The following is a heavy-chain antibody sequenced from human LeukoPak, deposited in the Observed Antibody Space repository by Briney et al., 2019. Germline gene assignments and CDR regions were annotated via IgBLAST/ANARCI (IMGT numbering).Heavy chain of an antibody. CDR2: IDPNSGNT. J-gene: IGHJ6*03. CDR3: ARANYYYYMDV. CDR1: GYTFTDYY. V-gene: IGHV1-8*03. Sequence: ASVKVSCKASGYTFTDYYIHWVRQAPGQGLEWMGWIDPNSGNTGYAQKFQGRVTITRNTSISTAYMELSSLRSEDTAVYYCARANYYYYMDVWGKGTTVTVSS.